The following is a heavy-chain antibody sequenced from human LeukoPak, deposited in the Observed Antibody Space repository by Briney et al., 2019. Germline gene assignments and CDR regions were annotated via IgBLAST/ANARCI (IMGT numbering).Heavy chain of an antibody. CDR2: IYSGGST. CDR3: ARWGGLTNFDY. J-gene: IGHJ4*02. D-gene: IGHD3-10*01. CDR1: GFTVSSNY. V-gene: IGHV3-53*01. Sequence: GGSLRLSCAASGFTVSSNYMSWARQAPGKGLEWVSVIYSGGSTYYADSVKGRFTISRDNSKNTLYLQMNSLRVEDTAVYYCARWGGLTNFDYWGQGTLVTVSS.